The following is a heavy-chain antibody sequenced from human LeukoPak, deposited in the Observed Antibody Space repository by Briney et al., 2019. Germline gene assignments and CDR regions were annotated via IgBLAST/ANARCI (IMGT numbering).Heavy chain of an antibody. CDR2: ISAYNGNT. V-gene: IGHV1-18*01. CDR1: GYTFTSYG. Sequence: ASVKVSCKASGYTFTSYGISWVRQAPGQGLERMGWISAYNGNTNYAQKLQGRVTMTTDTSTSTAYMELRSLRSDDTAVYYCARDVDYYDSSGYFLGWFDPWGQGTLVTVSS. D-gene: IGHD3-22*01. J-gene: IGHJ5*02. CDR3: ARDVDYYDSSGYFLGWFDP.